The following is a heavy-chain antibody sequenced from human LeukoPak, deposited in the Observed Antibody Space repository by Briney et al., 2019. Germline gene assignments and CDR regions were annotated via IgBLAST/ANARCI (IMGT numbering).Heavy chain of an antibody. V-gene: IGHV4-39*01. CDR1: GGSISSSDYY. CDR3: ARHYYDSSGSRYFDD. D-gene: IGHD3-22*01. J-gene: IGHJ4*02. CDR2: IYYSGST. Sequence: SETLSLTCTVSGGSISSSDYYWGWIRQPPGKGLEWIGSIYYSGSTYYNPSLKSRVPISVDTSKNQFSLKLSSVTAADTAVYYCARHYYDSSGSRYFDDWGQGTLVTVSS.